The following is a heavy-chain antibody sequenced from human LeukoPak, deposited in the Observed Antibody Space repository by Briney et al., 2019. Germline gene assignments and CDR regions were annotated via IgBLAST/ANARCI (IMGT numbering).Heavy chain of an antibody. Sequence: SETLSLTCTVSGGSISSGGYYWSWIRRHPGKGLEWIGHIYYSGRTYYNPSLKSRVTISVDTSKNQFSLKLSSVTAADTAVYYCARSSADTMTSYSYWGQGTLVTVSS. D-gene: IGHD4-17*01. CDR1: GGSISSGGYY. CDR3: ARSSADTMTSYSY. CDR2: IYYSGRT. J-gene: IGHJ4*02. V-gene: IGHV4-31*03.